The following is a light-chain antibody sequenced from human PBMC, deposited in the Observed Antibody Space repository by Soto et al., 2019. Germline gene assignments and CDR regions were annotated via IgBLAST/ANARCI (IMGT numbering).Light chain of an antibody. CDR3: SSHSSSSAYYV. V-gene: IGLV2-14*01. CDR2: GVT. J-gene: IGLJ1*01. CDR1: SSDVGAYNY. Sequence: QSALTQPASVSGSPGQSITISCTGTSSDVGAYNYVSWYQQYPGKAPKLMIYGVTNRPSGVSNRFSGSKSVNTASLTISGLQAEDEADYYCSSHSSSSAYYVFGTGTKLTVL.